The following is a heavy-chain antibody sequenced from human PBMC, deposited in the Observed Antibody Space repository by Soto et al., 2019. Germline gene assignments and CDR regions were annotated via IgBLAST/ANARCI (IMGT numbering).Heavy chain of an antibody. CDR1: GYTFNSDG. D-gene: IGHD5-12*01. CDR3: ARGGGNDPRRVDY. J-gene: IGHJ4*02. Sequence: ASVKGSCKASGYTFNSDGIGWVRQAPGQGLEWMGWISAYNGNTNYVQKVQGRVTMTTDTSTSTAYMELRSLRSDDTAVYYCARGGGNDPRRVDYWGQGTLVTVSS. CDR2: ISAYNGNT. V-gene: IGHV1-18*01.